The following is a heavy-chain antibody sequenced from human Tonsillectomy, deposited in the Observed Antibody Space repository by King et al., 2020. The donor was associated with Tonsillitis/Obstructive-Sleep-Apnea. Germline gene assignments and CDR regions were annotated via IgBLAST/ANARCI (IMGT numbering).Heavy chain of an antibody. D-gene: IGHD4-17*01. V-gene: IGHV4-59*01. CDR1: GGSISRYY. J-gene: IGHJ4*02. Sequence: VQLQESGPGLVKPSETLSLICTVSGGSISRYYWSWIRPPPGKGLEWIGHVYYSGSTNYNPSLKSRVTISVDTSKNHFSLKLSSVTAADTAVYYCARDGDYGDYDYWGQGTLVTVSS. CDR2: VYYSGST. CDR3: ARDGDYGDYDY.